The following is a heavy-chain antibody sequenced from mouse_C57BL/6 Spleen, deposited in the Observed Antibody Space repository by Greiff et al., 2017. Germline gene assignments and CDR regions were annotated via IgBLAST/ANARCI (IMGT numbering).Heavy chain of an antibody. V-gene: IGHV2-5*01. CDR1: GFSLTSYG. CDR3: AKPYDYDWYFDV. Sequence: VKLVESGPGLVQPSQSLSITCTVSGFSLTSYGVHWVRQSPGKGLEWLGVIWRGGSTDYNAAFMSRLSITKDNSKIQVFFKMNSLQADDTAIYYCAKPYDYDWYFDVWGTGTTVTVSS. J-gene: IGHJ1*03. D-gene: IGHD2-4*01. CDR2: IWRGGST.